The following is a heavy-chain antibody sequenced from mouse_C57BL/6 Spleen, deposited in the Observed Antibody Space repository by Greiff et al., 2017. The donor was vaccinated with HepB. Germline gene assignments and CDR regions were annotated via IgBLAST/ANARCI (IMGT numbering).Heavy chain of an antibody. D-gene: IGHD3-1*01. CDR3: ARDRGYGYWYFDV. V-gene: IGHV5-4*01. CDR1: GFTFSSYA. Sequence: EVKVEESGGGLVKPGGSLKLSCAASGFTFSSYAMSWVRQTPEKRLEWVATISDGGSYTYYPDNVKGRFTISRDNAKNNLYLQMSHLKSEDTAMYYCARDRGYGYWYFDVWGTGTTVTVSS. J-gene: IGHJ1*03. CDR2: ISDGGSYT.